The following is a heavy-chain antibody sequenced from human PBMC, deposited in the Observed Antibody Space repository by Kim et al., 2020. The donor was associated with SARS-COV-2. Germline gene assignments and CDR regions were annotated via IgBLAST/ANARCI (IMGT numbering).Heavy chain of an antibody. CDR3: AKGLIFDGFDI. CDR1: GFTFSSYA. Sequence: GGSLRLSCAASGFTFSSYAMTWVRQAPGKGLQWVSAISGSGGTTYYADSVKGRFTISRDNSKTTLYLQMNSLRVDDTAVYYCAKGLIFDGFDIWGQGTMV. V-gene: IGHV3-23*01. J-gene: IGHJ3*02. CDR2: ISGSGGTT.